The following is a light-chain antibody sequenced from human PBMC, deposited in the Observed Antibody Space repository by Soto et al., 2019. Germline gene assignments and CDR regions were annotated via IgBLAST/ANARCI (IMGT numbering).Light chain of an antibody. J-gene: IGLJ3*02. CDR2: EVT. V-gene: IGLV2-14*01. Sequence: QSALTQPASVSGSPGQSITISCTGTSSDVGAYDFVSWYQQHPGKAPKLIIYEVTNRPSGVSNRFSGSKSGNTASLTISGLQAEDEADYYCSSYTSDSPWVFGGGTKLTVL. CDR1: SSDVGAYDF. CDR3: SSYTSDSPWV.